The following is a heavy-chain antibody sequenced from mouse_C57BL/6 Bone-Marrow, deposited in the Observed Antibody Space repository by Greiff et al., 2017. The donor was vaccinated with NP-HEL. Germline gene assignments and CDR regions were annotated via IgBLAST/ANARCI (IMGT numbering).Heavy chain of an antibody. V-gene: IGHV5-4*01. CDR2: ISDGGSYT. CDR1: GFTFSSYA. D-gene: IGHD1-1*01. J-gene: IGHJ3*01. Sequence: DVKLVESGGGLVKPGGSLKLSCAASGFTFSSYAMSWVRQTPEKRLEWVATISDGGSYTYYPDTVKGRFTISRDNAKNNLYLQMSHLKSEDTAMYYCARDRSYGGFAYWGQGTLVTVSA. CDR3: ARDRSYGGFAY.